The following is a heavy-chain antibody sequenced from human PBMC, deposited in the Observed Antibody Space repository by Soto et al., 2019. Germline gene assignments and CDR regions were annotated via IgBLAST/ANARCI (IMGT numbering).Heavy chain of an antibody. CDR3: ARDHYDILTGYSPSDV. V-gene: IGHV4-59*01. J-gene: IGHJ6*02. CDR2: IYYSGST. CDR1: GGSISRCY. D-gene: IGHD3-9*01. Sequence: SEALPLTCTVSGGSISRCYWIWIRQPPGKGLEWIGYIYYSGSTNYNPSLKSRVTISVDTSKNQFSLKLSSVTAADTAVYYCARDHYDILTGYSPSDVWGQGTTVTVS.